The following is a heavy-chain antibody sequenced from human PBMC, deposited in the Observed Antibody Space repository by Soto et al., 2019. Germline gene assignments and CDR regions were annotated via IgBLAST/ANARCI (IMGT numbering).Heavy chain of an antibody. D-gene: IGHD6-6*01. CDR1: GFTFSSYW. CDR2: INSDGSST. CDR3: ARVAVVAARPHHWYFDL. V-gene: IGHV3-74*01. J-gene: IGHJ2*01. Sequence: EVQLVESGGGLVQPGGSLILSCAASGFTFSSYWMHWVRQAPGKGLVWVSRINSDGSSTSYADSVKGRFTISRDNAKNTLYLQMNSLRAEDTAVYYCARVAVVAARPHHWYFDLWGRGTLVTVSS.